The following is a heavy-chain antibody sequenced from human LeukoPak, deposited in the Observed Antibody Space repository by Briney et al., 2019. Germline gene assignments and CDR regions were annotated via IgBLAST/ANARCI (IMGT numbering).Heavy chain of an antibody. J-gene: IGHJ4*02. CDR2: ITGSGGST. V-gene: IGHV3-23*01. CDR3: ARELFDFDY. D-gene: IGHD3-10*01. CDR1: GFTFDNFA. Sequence: GGSLRLSCAPSGFTFDNFAMTWVRQAPGKGLEWVSEITGSGGSTYYADPVKGRFTISRDNSKNTLYLQMNSLRAEDTGIYYCARELFDFDYWGQGTLVTVSS.